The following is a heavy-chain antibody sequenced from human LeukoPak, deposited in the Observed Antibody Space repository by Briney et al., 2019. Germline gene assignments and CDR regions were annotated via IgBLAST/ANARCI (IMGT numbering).Heavy chain of an antibody. CDR1: GNYW. CDR3: VSFYETY. Sequence: GGSLRLSCAASGNYWMHWVRQAPGKGLVWVSHINSDGSWTSYADSVKGRFTISKDNAKNTVYLQMNNLRAEDTAVYYCVSFYETYWGQGTLVTVSS. J-gene: IGHJ4*02. V-gene: IGHV3-74*01. CDR2: INSDGSWT. D-gene: IGHD2-2*01.